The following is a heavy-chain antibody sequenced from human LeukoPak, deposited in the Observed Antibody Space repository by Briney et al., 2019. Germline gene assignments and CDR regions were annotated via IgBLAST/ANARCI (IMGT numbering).Heavy chain of an antibody. CDR1: GGSISSGGYY. J-gene: IGHJ6*04. CDR2: IYYSGNT. CDR3: ARGLGYCSGGSCYSGYYYGMDV. D-gene: IGHD2-15*01. V-gene: IGHV4-31*03. Sequence: PSETLSLTCTVSGGSISSGGYYWSWIRQHPGKGLEWIGYIYYSGNTYYNPSLKSRVTISVDTSKNQFSLKLCSVTAADTAVYYCARGLGYCSGGSCYSGYYYGMDVWGKGTTVTVSS.